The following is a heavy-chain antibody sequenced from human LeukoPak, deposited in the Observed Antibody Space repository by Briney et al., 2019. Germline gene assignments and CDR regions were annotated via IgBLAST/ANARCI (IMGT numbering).Heavy chain of an antibody. D-gene: IGHD1-1*01. Sequence: GASVTVSFKTSGDTFSNDAISWVRQAPGQGPEWMGDIIPKFGTTNYAQKFRGRVSITTDDSTTTAYMELSRLKSDDTAVYYCARRSRQPRHAYFDYWGLGTLVTVSS. CDR1: GDTFSNDA. J-gene: IGHJ4*02. CDR3: ARRSRQPRHAYFDY. CDR2: IIPKFGTT. V-gene: IGHV1-69*05.